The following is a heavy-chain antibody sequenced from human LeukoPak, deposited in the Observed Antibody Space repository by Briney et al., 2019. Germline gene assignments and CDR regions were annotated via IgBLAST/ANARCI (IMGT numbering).Heavy chain of an antibody. CDR3: ARFWNDGPIDY. CDR1: GFTFSSYG. V-gene: IGHV3-33*01. CDR2: IWYDGSNK. D-gene: IGHD1-1*01. Sequence: SLRLSCAASGFTFSSYGMHWVRQAPGKGLEWVAVIWYDGSNKYYADSVKGRFTISRDNSKNTLYLQMNSLRAGDTAVYYCARFWNDGPIDYWGQGTLVTVSS. J-gene: IGHJ4*02.